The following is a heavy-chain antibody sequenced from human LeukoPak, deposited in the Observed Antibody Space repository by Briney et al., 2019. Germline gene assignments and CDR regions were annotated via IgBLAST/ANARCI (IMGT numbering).Heavy chain of an antibody. D-gene: IGHD3-10*01. CDR1: GFTFSDYY. J-gene: IGHJ6*03. CDR2: ISSSGSTI. CDR3: ASIRVAQCVYCYMDV. V-gene: IGHV3-11*04. Sequence: PGGSLRLFCAASGFTFSDYYMSWFRHAPGKGLEWVSYISSSGSTIYYADSVKGRFTISRDNAKNSLYLQMNSLRAEDPAVYYCASIRVAQCVYCYMDVWGKGTTVTVSS.